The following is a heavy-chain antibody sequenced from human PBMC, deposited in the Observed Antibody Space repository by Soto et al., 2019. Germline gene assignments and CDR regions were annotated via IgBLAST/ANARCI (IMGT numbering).Heavy chain of an antibody. CDR3: ARDRGSSIDY. CDR2: IHDSGIT. V-gene: IGHV4-61*03. J-gene: IGHJ4*02. D-gene: IGHD3-16*01. CDR1: GGSVSSCNYY. Sequence: SETLSLTCTVSGGSVSSCNYYWTWIRQPPGKGLEWIGYIHDSGITNYNPSLKSRVTISVDTSKNHFSLKLSSVTAADTAVYYCARDRGSSIDYWGQGTLVTVSS.